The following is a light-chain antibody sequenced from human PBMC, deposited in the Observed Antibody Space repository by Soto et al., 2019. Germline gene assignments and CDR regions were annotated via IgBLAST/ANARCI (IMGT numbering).Light chain of an antibody. V-gene: IGLV1-51*01. CDR2: DSN. Sequence: QSVLTQPPSVSAAPGQTVTISCSGSSSNIGNNYVSWYQQLPGTAPKLLIYDSNKRPSDIPDRFSGSKSGTSATLGITGLQTGDEADYYCGTWDSSLSAGVFGGGTKLTVL. J-gene: IGLJ2*01. CDR1: SSNIGNNY. CDR3: GTWDSSLSAGV.